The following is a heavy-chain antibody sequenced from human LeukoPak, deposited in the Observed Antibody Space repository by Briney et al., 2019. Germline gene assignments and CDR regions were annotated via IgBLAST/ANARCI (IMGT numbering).Heavy chain of an antibody. CDR3: ASSHEAPSGSLDY. D-gene: IGHD6-25*01. CDR1: GGSFSGYY. V-gene: IGHV4-34*01. J-gene: IGHJ4*02. CDR2: INHSGST. Sequence: PSETLSLTCAVYGGSFSGYYWSWIRQPPGKGLEWIGEINHSGSTNYNPSLKSRVTISVDTSKNQFSLKLSSVTAADTAVYYCASSHEAPSGSLDYWGQGTLVTVSS.